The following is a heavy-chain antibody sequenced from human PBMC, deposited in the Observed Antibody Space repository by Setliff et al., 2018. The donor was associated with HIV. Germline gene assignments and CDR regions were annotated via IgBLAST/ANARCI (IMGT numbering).Heavy chain of an antibody. J-gene: IGHJ4*02. Sequence: SETLSLTCTVSGYSISSGYYWGWIRQPPGKGLEWIGSIYHSGSTYYNPSLKSRVTISVDTSKNQFSLKLCSVTAADTAVYYCAGSGGYYDSSGKMRDYWGQGTLVTVS. CDR1: GYSISSGYY. CDR3: AGSGGYYDSSGKMRDY. CDR2: IYHSGST. V-gene: IGHV4-38-2*02. D-gene: IGHD3-22*01.